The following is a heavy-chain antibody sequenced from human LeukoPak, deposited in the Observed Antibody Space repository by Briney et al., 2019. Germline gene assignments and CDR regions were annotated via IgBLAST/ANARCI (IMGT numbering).Heavy chain of an antibody. Sequence: SVKVSCKASGGTFSSYAISWVRQAPGQGLEWMGGIIPIFGTANYAQKFQGRVTITTDESTSTAYMELSSLRSEDTAVYYCARVYGSGSPGAFDIWGQGTMVTVSS. D-gene: IGHD3-10*01. CDR3: ARVYGSGSPGAFDI. V-gene: IGHV1-69*05. J-gene: IGHJ3*02. CDR2: IIPIFGTA. CDR1: GGTFSSYA.